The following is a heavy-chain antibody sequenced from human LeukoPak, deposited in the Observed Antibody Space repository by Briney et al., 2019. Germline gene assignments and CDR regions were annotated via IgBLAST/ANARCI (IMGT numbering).Heavy chain of an antibody. Sequence: ASVKVSCKASGYTFTGYYMHWVRQAPGQGLEWMGWINPNSGGTNYAQKFQGRVTMTRDTSISTAYMELSRLRSDDTAVYYCASAFNYYDSSGTIGYWGQGTLVTVSS. V-gene: IGHV1-2*02. CDR1: GYTFTGYY. D-gene: IGHD3-22*01. J-gene: IGHJ4*02. CDR3: ASAFNYYDSSGTIGY. CDR2: INPNSGGT.